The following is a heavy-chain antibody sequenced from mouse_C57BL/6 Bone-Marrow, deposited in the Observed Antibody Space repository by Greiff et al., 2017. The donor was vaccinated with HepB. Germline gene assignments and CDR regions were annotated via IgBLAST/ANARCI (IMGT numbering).Heavy chain of an antibody. CDR3: AKPPYDDSSLVWFAY. CDR2: ISNGGGST. Sequence: EVQGVESGGGLVQPGGSLKLSCAASGFTFRDYYMYWVRQTPEKRLEWVAYISNGGGSTYYPDTVKGRFTISRDTAKNTLYLQMSRLKSEDTAMYYFAKPPYDDSSLVWFAYWGQGTLVTVSA. V-gene: IGHV5-12*01. J-gene: IGHJ3*01. D-gene: IGHD1-1*01. CDR1: GFTFRDYY.